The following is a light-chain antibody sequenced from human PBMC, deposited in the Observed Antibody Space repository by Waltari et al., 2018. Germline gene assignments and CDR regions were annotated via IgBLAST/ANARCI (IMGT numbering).Light chain of an antibody. CDR2: SGC. CDR3: QVWDSYTDLRV. V-gene: IGLV3-21*01. J-gene: IGLJ2*01. CDR1: NIAPKR. Sequence: SYVVTQSPSVSVAPGQTARITCGGDNIAPKRVHWYQQRHGQSPVLVIYSGCERPSGIPAQSAGSISGNTATLTISRVEAGAEADYYCQVWDSYTDLRVFGGGTKLTVL.